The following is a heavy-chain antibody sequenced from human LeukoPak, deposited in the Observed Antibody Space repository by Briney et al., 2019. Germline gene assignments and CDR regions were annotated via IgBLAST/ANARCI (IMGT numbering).Heavy chain of an antibody. D-gene: IGHD4-17*01. J-gene: IGHJ4*02. Sequence: GGSLRLSCAASGFTFSKFAMSWVRQAPGKGLEYVSGISGSGARTYYADSVRGRFIISRDNSKNTLYLQMNSLRAEDTAVYYCAKRTTVTTCFDYWGQGTLVTVSS. CDR1: GFTFSKFA. CDR2: ISGSGART. CDR3: AKRTTVTTCFDY. V-gene: IGHV3-23*01.